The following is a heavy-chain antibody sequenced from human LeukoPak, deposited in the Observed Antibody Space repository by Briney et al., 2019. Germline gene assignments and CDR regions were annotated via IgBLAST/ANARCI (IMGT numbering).Heavy chain of an antibody. CDR1: GYTFTSYA. J-gene: IGHJ4*02. Sequence: GASVKVSCKASGYTFTSYAMHWVRQAPGQRLEWMGWINAGNGNTKYSQKFQGRVTITRDTSASTAYMELSSLRSEDTAVYYCATGADMTTVTTFDYWGQGTLVTVSS. V-gene: IGHV1-3*01. CDR2: INAGNGNT. D-gene: IGHD4-17*01. CDR3: ATGADMTTVTTFDY.